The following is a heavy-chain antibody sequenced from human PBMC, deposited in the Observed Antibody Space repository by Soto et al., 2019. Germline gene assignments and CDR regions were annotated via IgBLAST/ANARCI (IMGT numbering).Heavy chain of an antibody. D-gene: IGHD3-16*02. CDR3: VLFVWGSYRYVDFDY. J-gene: IGHJ4*02. V-gene: IGHV4-39*01. CDR2: IYYSGST. Sequence: SETLSLTCTVSGGSISCSSYYWGWIRQPPGKGLEWIGSIYYSGSTYYNPSLKSRVTISVDTSKNQFSLKLSSVTAADTAVYYCVLFVWGSYRYVDFDYWGQGTLVTVSS. CDR1: GGSISCSSYY.